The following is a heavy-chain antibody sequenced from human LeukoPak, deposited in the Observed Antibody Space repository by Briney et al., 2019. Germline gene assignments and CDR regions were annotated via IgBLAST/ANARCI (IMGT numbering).Heavy chain of an antibody. CDR1: GFTFSTYC. CDR3: ARDSAGNDY. Sequence: GGSLRLSCAASGFTFSTYCMSWVRQAPGKGLEWVANIKQDGSEKYYVDSVKGRFTISRDNAKNSLYLQMNSLRAEDTAMYYCARDSAGNDYWGQGTLVTVSS. J-gene: IGHJ4*02. CDR2: IKQDGSEK. D-gene: IGHD6-13*01. V-gene: IGHV3-7*01.